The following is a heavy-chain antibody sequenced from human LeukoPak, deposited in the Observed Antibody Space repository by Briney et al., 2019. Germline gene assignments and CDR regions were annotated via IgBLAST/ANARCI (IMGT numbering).Heavy chain of an antibody. CDR1: GGSISTYY. V-gene: IGHV4-59*12. J-gene: IGHJ4*02. D-gene: IGHD6-19*01. CDR2: IYYSGST. Sequence: SETLSLTCTVSGGSISTYYLSWIRQPPGKGLEWIGYIYYSGSTNYNPSLKSRVTISVDRSKNQFSLKLSSVTAADTAVYYCARAIGQVAGTLDYWGQGTLVTVSS. CDR3: ARAIGQVAGTLDY.